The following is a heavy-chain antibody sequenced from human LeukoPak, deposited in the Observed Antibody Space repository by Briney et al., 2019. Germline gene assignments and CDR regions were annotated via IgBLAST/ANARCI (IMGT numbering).Heavy chain of an antibody. D-gene: IGHD7-27*01. CDR1: GGSISSYY. J-gene: IGHJ4*02. CDR2: IYYSGST. Sequence: PSETLSLTCTVSGGSISSYYRSWIRQPPGKGLEWIGYIYYSGSTNYNPSLMSRVTISVDTSKNQFSLKLSSVTAADTAVYYCARDLGTGDRRVDYWGQGTLVTVSS. V-gene: IGHV4-59*01. CDR3: ARDLGTGDRRVDY.